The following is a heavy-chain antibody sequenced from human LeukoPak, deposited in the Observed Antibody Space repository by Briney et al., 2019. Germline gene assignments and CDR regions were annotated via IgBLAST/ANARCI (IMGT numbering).Heavy chain of an antibody. Sequence: VASVKVSCKASGYTFTGYYMHWVRQAPGQGLEWMGWINPNSGGTNYAQKFQGRVTMTRDTSISTAYMELSRLRSDDTAVYYCARDSDSSSWYGRRYYFDYWGQGTLVTVSS. J-gene: IGHJ4*02. CDR1: GYTFTGYY. CDR3: ARDSDSSSWYGRRYYFDY. D-gene: IGHD6-13*01. V-gene: IGHV1-2*02. CDR2: INPNSGGT.